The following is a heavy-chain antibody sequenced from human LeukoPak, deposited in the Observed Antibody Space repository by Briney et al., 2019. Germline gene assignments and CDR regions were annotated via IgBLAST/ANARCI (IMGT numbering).Heavy chain of an antibody. CDR1: GFTFSSYA. J-gene: IGHJ6*04. CDR2: ISGSGGSI. CDR3: AKEVGAYYYGSGSYYVKYYGMDV. V-gene: IGHV3-23*01. D-gene: IGHD3-10*01. Sequence: GGSLRLSCAASGFTFSSYAMSWVRQAPGKGLEWVSAISGSGGSIYYADSVKGRFTISRDNSKNTLYLQMNSLRAEDTAVYYCAKEVGAYYYGSGSYYVKYYGMDVWGKGTTVTVSP.